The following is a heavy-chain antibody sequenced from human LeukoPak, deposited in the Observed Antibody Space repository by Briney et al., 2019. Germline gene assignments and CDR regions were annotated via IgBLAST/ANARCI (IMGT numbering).Heavy chain of an antibody. V-gene: IGHV4-59*08. J-gene: IGHJ4*02. Sequence: SETLSLTCTVSGGSISHYYWSWIRQPPGKGLEWIGYIYYSGSTNYNPSLKSRVTISVDTSKNQFSLKLSSVTAADTAVYYCARHGYRWLQPYYFDYWGQGTLVTVSS. D-gene: IGHD5-24*01. CDR2: IYYSGST. CDR3: ARHGYRWLQPYYFDY. CDR1: GGSISHYY.